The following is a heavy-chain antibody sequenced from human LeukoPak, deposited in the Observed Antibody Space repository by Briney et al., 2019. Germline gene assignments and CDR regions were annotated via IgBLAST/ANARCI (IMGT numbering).Heavy chain of an antibody. Sequence: PGGSLRLSCTASGFTFGDYAMTWVRQAPGKGLEWVSFIRSKAYGGTTEYAASVKGRFSISRDDSKSIAYLQMNSLKTEDTAVYYCAKLGSYRGYWGQGTLVTVSS. J-gene: IGHJ4*02. D-gene: IGHD1-26*01. CDR2: IRSKAYGGTT. CDR1: GFTFGDYA. CDR3: AKLGSYRGY. V-gene: IGHV3-49*04.